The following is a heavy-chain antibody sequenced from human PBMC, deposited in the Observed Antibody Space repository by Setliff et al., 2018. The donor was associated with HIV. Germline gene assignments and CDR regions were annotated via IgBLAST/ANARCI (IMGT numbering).Heavy chain of an antibody. Sequence: SETLSLTCIVSGGSISSYYWSWIRQPPGKGLEWIGYIYYSGSTNYNPFLKSRVTITVDTSKNQFSLKLSSVIAADTAVYYCARIFGDQGYYYGMDVWGQGTTGTVS. V-gene: IGHV4-59*01. CDR2: IYYSGST. CDR1: GGSISSYY. J-gene: IGHJ6*02. D-gene: IGHD3-3*01. CDR3: ARIFGDQGYYYGMDV.